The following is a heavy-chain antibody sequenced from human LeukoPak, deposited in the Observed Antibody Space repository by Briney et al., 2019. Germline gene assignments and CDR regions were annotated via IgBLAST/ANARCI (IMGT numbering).Heavy chain of an antibody. J-gene: IGHJ6*03. V-gene: IGHV3-53*01. Sequence: GGSLRLSCAASGFTVSTNYMTWIRQAPGKGLEWVSVMYTLGNTNYADSVRGRFTISRDNAQKSLYLQMNSLRAEDTAVYYCAKDSKIVGPTFRSYHYMDVWGKGTTVTVSS. D-gene: IGHD1-26*01. CDR2: MYTLGNT. CDR3: AKDSKIVGPTFRSYHYMDV. CDR1: GFTVSTNY.